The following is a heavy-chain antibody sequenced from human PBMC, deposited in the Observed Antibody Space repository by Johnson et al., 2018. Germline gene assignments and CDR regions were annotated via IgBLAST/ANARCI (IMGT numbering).Heavy chain of an antibody. Sequence: VQLVESGGGLVKPRGTLGLSCAASGFTFSSYSMNWVRQAPGKGLEWVSSISSSSSYIYYADSVKGRFIISIDNSQNTLDLQMNSLRAEDTAVYYCAKDGSQGAAAGTRGIYYHYYMDGWGKGTTVTFS. D-gene: IGHD6-13*01. CDR1: GFTFSSYS. CDR3: AKDGSQGAAAGTRGIYYHYYMDG. J-gene: IGHJ6*03. V-gene: IGHV3-21*01. CDR2: ISSSSSYI.